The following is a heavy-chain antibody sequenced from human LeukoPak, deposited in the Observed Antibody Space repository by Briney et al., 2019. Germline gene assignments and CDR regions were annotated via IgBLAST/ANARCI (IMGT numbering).Heavy chain of an antibody. J-gene: IGHJ4*02. CDR1: GFIFSSYW. D-gene: IGHD3-22*01. Sequence: GGSLRLSCAASGFIFSSYWMHWVRQAPGKGLEWVSHITPTGGTIYYADSVKGRFTISRDNANTSLYLQMNSLRDEDTAVYSCARYRRDSSGYYYFDYWGQGILVTVSS. CDR3: ARYRRDSSGYYYFDY. CDR2: ITPTGGTI. V-gene: IGHV3-48*02.